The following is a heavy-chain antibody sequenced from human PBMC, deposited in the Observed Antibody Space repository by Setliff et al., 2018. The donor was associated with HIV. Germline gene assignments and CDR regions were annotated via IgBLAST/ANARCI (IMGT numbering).Heavy chain of an antibody. V-gene: IGHV4-39*07. CDR3: ARDVNYNFWSGYYPSFDY. D-gene: IGHD3-3*01. CDR1: GGSISSSSYY. J-gene: IGHJ4*02. Sequence: SETRSLTCTVSGGSISSSSYYWGWIRQPPGKGLEWIGSIYYSGSTYYNPSLKSRVTISVDTSKNQFSLKLSSVTAADTAVYYCARDVNYNFWSGYYPSFDYWGQGTLVTVS. CDR2: IYYSGST.